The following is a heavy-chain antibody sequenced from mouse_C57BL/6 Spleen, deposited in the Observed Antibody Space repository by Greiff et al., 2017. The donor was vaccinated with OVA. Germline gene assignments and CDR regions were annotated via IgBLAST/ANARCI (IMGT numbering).Heavy chain of an antibody. D-gene: IGHD1-1*01. CDR2: MYPGDGDN. V-gene: IGHV1-82*01. CDR3: ARHGSSYQCYFDY. Sequence: QVQLQQSGPELVKPGASVKISCKASGYAFSSSWMNWVKQRPGKGLEWIGRMYPGDGDNNYNGKFKGKATLTADETSSPAYMQLSILTSEDSAVYFCARHGSSYQCYFDYWGQGTTRTVSS. J-gene: IGHJ2*01. CDR1: GYAFSSSW.